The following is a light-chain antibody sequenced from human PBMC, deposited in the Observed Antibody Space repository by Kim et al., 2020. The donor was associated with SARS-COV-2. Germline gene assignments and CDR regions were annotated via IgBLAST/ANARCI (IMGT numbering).Light chain of an antibody. Sequence: EIVLTQSPGTLSLSPGERATLSCRASKSVSSNYLAWYQQKLGQSPRLLIYGVSKRATGVPDRFSGSGSGTDFILTIRSLKAEVFAVYYCQQFGSSPITFGQGTRLEIK. CDR2: GVS. V-gene: IGKV3-20*01. J-gene: IGKJ5*01. CDR3: QQFGSSPIT. CDR1: KSVSSNY.